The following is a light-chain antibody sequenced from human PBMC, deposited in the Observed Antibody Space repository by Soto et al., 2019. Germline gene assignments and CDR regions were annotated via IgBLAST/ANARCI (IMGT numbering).Light chain of an antibody. CDR3: HQYSGPPYT. CDR2: DTS. CDR1: QSVSSSY. Sequence: EIVVTQSPGTLSLSPGERVTLSCRASQSVSSSYLGWFQQRPGQAPRLLIYDTSNRATGIPDRFSGSGSGTDFTLTISRLEPEDFSVYYCHQYSGPPYTVGQGTKLEIK. J-gene: IGKJ2*01. V-gene: IGKV3-20*01.